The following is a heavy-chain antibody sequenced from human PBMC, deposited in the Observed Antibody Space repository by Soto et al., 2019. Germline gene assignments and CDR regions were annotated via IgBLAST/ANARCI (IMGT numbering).Heavy chain of an antibody. D-gene: IGHD2-2*01. CDR1: GGSISSSNW. J-gene: IGHJ4*02. CDR2: IYHSGST. CDR3: ARVQGCSSTSCYDAACDY. V-gene: IGHV4-4*02. Sequence: QVQLQESGPGLVKPSGTLSLTCAVSGGSISSSNWWSWVRQPPGKGLEWIGEIYHSGSTNYNPSLKSRVTISVDKSKNQFSLKLSSVTAADTAVYYCARVQGCSSTSCYDAACDYWGQGTLVTVSS.